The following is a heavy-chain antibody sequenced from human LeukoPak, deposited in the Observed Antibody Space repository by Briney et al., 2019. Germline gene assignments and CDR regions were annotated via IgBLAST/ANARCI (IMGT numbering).Heavy chain of an antibody. CDR1: GFTFGSYW. D-gene: IGHD3-22*01. V-gene: IGHV3-7*01. Sequence: GGSLRLSCAASGFTFGSYWMSWVRQAPGKGLEWVANIKQDGSEKYYADSVKGRFTISRDNAKNSVYLQMSSLRAEDTAVYYCASGYYYDSSGPPDYFDYWGQGTLVTVSS. J-gene: IGHJ4*02. CDR2: IKQDGSEK. CDR3: ASGYYYDSSGPPDYFDY.